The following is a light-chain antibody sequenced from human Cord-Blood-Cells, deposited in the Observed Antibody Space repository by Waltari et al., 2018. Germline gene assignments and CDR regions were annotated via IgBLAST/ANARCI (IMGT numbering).Light chain of an antibody. V-gene: IGLV1-47*01. CDR1: SSTTESNY. Sequence: QSVLNQPPPASGPPGRRVPIPCSGSSSTTESNYVYRDHQLPGTAPKLLIYRNNQRPSGVPARFSGSKSGTSASLAISGLRSEDEADYYCAAWDDSLSGWVFGGGTKLTVL. CDR2: RNN. J-gene: IGLJ3*02. CDR3: AAWDDSLSGWV.